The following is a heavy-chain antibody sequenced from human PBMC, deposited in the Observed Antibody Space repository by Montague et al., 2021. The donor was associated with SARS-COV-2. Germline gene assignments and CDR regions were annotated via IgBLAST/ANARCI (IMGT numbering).Heavy chain of an antibody. CDR2: ISSSSSYI. J-gene: IGHJ6*02. CDR3: ARDFNYYYYYGMDV. CDR1: GFTFSSYS. Sequence: SLRLSCAASGFTFSSYSMNWVRQAPGKGLEWVSSISSSSSYIYYSDSVKGLFTISRDNAKNSLYLQMNSLRAEDTAVYYCARDFNYYYYYGMDVWGQGTTVTVSS. V-gene: IGHV3-21*01.